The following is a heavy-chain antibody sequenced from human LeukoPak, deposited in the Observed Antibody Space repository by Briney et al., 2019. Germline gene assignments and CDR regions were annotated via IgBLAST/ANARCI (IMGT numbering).Heavy chain of an antibody. V-gene: IGHV4-39*07. Sequence: SETLSLTCTVSGGSISSSSYYWGWIRQPPGKGLEWIGSIYYSGSTYYNPSLKSRVTISVDTSKNQFSLKLSSVTAADTAVYYCARDLIPGSSWPSNWFDPWGQGTLVTVSS. J-gene: IGHJ5*02. CDR2: IYYSGST. CDR3: ARDLIPGSSWPSNWFDP. D-gene: IGHD6-13*01. CDR1: GGSISSSSYY.